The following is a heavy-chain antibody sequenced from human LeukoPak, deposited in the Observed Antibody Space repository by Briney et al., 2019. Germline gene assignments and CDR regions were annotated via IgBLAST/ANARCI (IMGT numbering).Heavy chain of an antibody. J-gene: IGHJ3*02. CDR3: ARVALNTWYDAFDI. CDR2: ISSNGVST. Sequence: PGGSLGLSCAASGFSFSSYAMQWVRQAPGKGLEYVSAISSNGVSTYYANSVKGRFTISRDNSKNTLHLQMGSLRAEDMAVYYCARVALNTWYDAFDIWGQGTMVTVSS. CDR1: GFSFSSYA. D-gene: IGHD6-13*01. V-gene: IGHV3-64*01.